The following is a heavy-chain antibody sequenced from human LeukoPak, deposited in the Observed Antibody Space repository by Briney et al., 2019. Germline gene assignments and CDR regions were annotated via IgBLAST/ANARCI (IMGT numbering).Heavy chain of an antibody. D-gene: IGHD3-10*01. Sequence: GRSLRLSCAASGFTFDDYAMHWVRQAPGKGLEWVSGISWNSGSIGYADSVKGRFTISRDNAKSRLYLQMNSLRVEDTGVYHCARGYGSESYYNGPGYWGQGTLVTVSS. CDR3: ARGYGSESYYNGPGY. J-gene: IGHJ4*02. CDR1: GFTFDDYA. CDR2: ISWNSGSI. V-gene: IGHV3-9*01.